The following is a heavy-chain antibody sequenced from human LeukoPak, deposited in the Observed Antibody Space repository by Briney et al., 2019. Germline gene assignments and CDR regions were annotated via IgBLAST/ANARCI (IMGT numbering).Heavy chain of an antibody. V-gene: IGHV1-18*01. Sequence: GASVKVSCKASGYTFTSYGISWVRQAPGQGLEWMGWISAYNGNTNYAQKLQGRVTMTTDTSTSTAYMELRSLRSDDTAVYYCARDSRSSSWGPDAFDIWGQGTMVTVSS. CDR3: ARDSRSSSWGPDAFDI. J-gene: IGHJ3*02. CDR1: GYTFTSYG. CDR2: ISAYNGNT. D-gene: IGHD6-13*01.